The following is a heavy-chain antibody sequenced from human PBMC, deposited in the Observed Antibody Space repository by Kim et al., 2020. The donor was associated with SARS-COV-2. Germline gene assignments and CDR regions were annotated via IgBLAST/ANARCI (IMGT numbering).Heavy chain of an antibody. V-gene: IGHV4-39*02. CDR3: ATCSYDSSCFYNKYF. CDR2: IHYSGNT. CDR1: GDSIRNYDYY. D-gene: IGHD3-22*01. J-gene: IGHJ1*01. Sequence: SETLSLTCTVSGDSIRNYDYYWGWIRQSPGKGLEWIGYIHYSGNTYYNSSVESRATISIDTSKNHFSLRLSSVTAADTAFYYGATCSYDSSCFYNKYF.